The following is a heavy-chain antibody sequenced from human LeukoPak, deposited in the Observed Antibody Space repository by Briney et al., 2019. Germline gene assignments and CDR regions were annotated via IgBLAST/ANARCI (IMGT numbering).Heavy chain of an antibody. Sequence: ASVKVSCKASGYTFTGYYMHWVRQAPGQGLEWMGWINPSSGGTNYAQKFQGRVTMTRDTSISTAYMELSRLRSDDTAVYYCARGYYYGSGSYFGYWGQGTLVTVSS. CDR3: ARGYYYGSGSYFGY. CDR1: GYTFTGYY. CDR2: INPSSGGT. J-gene: IGHJ4*02. D-gene: IGHD3-10*01. V-gene: IGHV1-2*02.